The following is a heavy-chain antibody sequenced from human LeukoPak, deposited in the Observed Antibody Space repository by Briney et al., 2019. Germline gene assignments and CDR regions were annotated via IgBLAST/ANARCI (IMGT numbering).Heavy chain of an antibody. CDR2: IIPIFGTA. Sequence: SVKVSCKSSGGTFSSYAISWVRQAPGQGLEWMGGIIPIFGTANYAQKFQGRVTITADESTSTAYMELSSLRSEDTAVYYCARDWGSIKVIADYWGQGTLVTVSS. CDR3: ARDWGSIKVIADY. J-gene: IGHJ4*02. V-gene: IGHV1-69*01. CDR1: GGTFSSYA. D-gene: IGHD7-27*01.